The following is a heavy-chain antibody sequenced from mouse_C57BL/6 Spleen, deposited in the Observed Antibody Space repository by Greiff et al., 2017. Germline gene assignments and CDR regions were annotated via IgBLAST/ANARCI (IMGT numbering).Heavy chain of an antibody. J-gene: IGHJ4*01. V-gene: IGHV5-17*01. Sequence: EVKLVESGGGLVKPGGSLKLSCAASGFTFSDYGMHWVRQAPEKGLEWVAYISSGSSTIYYADTVKGRFTISRDNAKNTLFLQMTSLRSEDTAMYYCARSIWYNYYAMDYWGQGTSVTVSS. CDR2: ISSGSSTI. D-gene: IGHD2-1*01. CDR3: ARSIWYNYYAMDY. CDR1: GFTFSDYG.